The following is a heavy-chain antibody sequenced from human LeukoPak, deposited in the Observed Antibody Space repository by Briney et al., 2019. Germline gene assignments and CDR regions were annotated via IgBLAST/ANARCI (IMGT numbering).Heavy chain of an antibody. D-gene: IGHD3-16*01. J-gene: IGHJ4*02. CDR3: ARDQNWGFDF. CDR2: ISSTYNI. Sequence: GGSLRLSCAASGFIFRPYAMNWVRQAPGRGLEWVSYISSTYNIYYSDSVRGRFTISRDNAKNSVYLQMNSLRDEDTAVYYCARDQNWGFDFWGQGTLVAVSS. CDR1: GFIFRPYA. V-gene: IGHV3-48*02.